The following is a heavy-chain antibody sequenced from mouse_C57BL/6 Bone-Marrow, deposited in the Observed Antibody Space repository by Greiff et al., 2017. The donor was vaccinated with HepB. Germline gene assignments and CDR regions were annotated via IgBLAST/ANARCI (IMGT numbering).Heavy chain of an antibody. Sequence: VQLQESGPGLVQPSQCLSITCTVSGFSLTSYGVHWVRQSPGKGLVWLGVIWSGGSTDYNAAFISRLSISKDNSKSQVFFKMNSLHADDTAIYYCARDGNPPNYALDDWGQGTSVTVSS. J-gene: IGHJ4*01. D-gene: IGHD1-1*01. V-gene: IGHV2-2*01. CDR3: ARDGNPPNYALDD. CDR2: IWSGGST. CDR1: GFSLTSYG.